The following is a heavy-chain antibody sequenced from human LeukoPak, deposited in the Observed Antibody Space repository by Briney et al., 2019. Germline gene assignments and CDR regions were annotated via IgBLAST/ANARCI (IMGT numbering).Heavy chain of an antibody. J-gene: IGHJ4*02. V-gene: IGHV3-48*01. CDR2: ISSSSSTI. CDR3: ARAGDYYGSGFDY. CDR1: GFTFSSYS. D-gene: IGHD3-10*01. Sequence: PGGSLRLSCAASGFTFSSYSMNWVRQAPGKGLEWVSYISSSSSTIYYADSVKGRFTISRDNAKNSLYLQMNSLRAEDTAVYYCARAGDYYGSGFDYWGQGTLVTVSS.